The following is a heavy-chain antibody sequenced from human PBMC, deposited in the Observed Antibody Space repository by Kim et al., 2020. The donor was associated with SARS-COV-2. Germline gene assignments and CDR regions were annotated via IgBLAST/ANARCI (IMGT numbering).Heavy chain of an antibody. V-gene: IGHV4-59*11. D-gene: IGHD2-8*02. CDR1: GGSISSHY. J-gene: IGHJ6*03. Sequence: SETLSLTCTVSGGSISSHYWSWIRQPPGKGLEWIGYISYSGNTYYKPSLKSRVTISVETSRSQFSLNLTSVNAADTGVYYCARGQTHQLHFTGGYYMDVWGKGTTVTVSS. CDR3: ARGQTHQLHFTGGYYMDV. CDR2: ISYSGNT.